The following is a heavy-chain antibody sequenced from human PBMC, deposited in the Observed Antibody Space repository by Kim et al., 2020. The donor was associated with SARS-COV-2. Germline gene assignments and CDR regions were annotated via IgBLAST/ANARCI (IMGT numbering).Heavy chain of an antibody. CDR2: IYSSGIT. CDR3: ARDAAQLDRAFDY. D-gene: IGHD1-1*01. V-gene: IGHV4-4*07. J-gene: IGHJ4*02. CDR1: GVSISGYY. Sequence: SETLSLTCADSGVSISGYYWSWIRQPAGKGLEWIGRIYSSGITNYNPSLRSRIIMSVDTSKNQFSLNLTSITAADTAIYYCARDAAQLDRAFDYWGQGTLVTVSS.